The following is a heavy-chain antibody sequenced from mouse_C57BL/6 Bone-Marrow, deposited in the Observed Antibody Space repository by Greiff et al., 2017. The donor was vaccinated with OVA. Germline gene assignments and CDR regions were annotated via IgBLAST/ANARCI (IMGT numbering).Heavy chain of an antibody. V-gene: IGHV5-6*02. CDR1: GFTFSSYG. CDR3: ASRGPGYFDY. J-gene: IGHJ2*01. Sequence: EVMLVESGGDLVKPGGSLKLSCAASGFTFSSYGMSWVRQTPDKRLEWVATISSGGSYTYYPDSVKGRFTISRDNAKNTLYLQMSSLKSEDTAMYYCASRGPGYFDYWGQGTTLTVSS. CDR2: ISSGGSYT.